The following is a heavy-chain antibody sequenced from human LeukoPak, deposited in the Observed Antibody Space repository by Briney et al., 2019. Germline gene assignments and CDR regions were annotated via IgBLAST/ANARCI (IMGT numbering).Heavy chain of an antibody. Sequence: GGSLRLSCAASGFTFSSYAMHWVRQAPGKGLEWVAVISYDGSNKYYADSVKGRFTISRDNSKNTLYLQMNSLRAEGTAVYYCARAHIVVVIAIGELDYWGQETLVTVSS. CDR2: ISYDGSNK. CDR3: ARAHIVVVIAIGELDY. J-gene: IGHJ4*02. CDR1: GFTFSSYA. V-gene: IGHV3-30-3*01. D-gene: IGHD2-21*01.